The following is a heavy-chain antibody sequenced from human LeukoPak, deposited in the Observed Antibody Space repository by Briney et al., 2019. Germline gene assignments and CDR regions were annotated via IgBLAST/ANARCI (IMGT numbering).Heavy chain of an antibody. J-gene: IGHJ4*02. V-gene: IGHV4-61*02. D-gene: IGHD2-15*01. Sequence: SETLSLTCTVSGGSISSSSYYWSWIRQPAGKGLEWIGRIYTSGSTNYNPSLKSRVTMSVDTSKNQFSLKLSSVTAADTAVYYCARLSGGIIDYWGQGTLVTVSS. CDR2: IYTSGST. CDR1: GGSISSSSYY. CDR3: ARLSGGIIDY.